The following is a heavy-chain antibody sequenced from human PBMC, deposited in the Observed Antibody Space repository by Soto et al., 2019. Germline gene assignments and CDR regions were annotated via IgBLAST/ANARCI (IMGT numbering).Heavy chain of an antibody. V-gene: IGHV3-23*01. CDR2: IDGSGAGA. Sequence: EVQLLESGGGLVQPGGSLRLSCAASGFTFRSYAMSWVRQAPGRGLECVSSIDGSGAGAYYADSVKGRFTISRDNSKKTLDLQMNSLRAEDPVVDYCSNGDIVTGAKEGWEYCGQGSLVTVSS. D-gene: IGHD3-9*01. J-gene: IGHJ1*01. CDR1: GFTFRSYA. CDR3: SNGDIVTGAKEGWEY.